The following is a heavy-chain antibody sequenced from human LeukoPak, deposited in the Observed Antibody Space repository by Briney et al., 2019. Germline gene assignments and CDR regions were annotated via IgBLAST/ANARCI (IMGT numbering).Heavy chain of an antibody. CDR2: IYYTGNS. V-gene: IGHV4-59*08. CDR3: ARRYSNSWFFGY. J-gene: IGHJ4*02. D-gene: IGHD2-21*01. Sequence: SETLSLTCTVSGGSISSYYWSWIRQPPGKGLEWLGYIYYTGNSNYNPSLESRVTMSLDTSTNQFSLRLSSVTAPDPAVYFCARRYSNSWFFGYWGQGALVTVSS. CDR1: GGSISSYY.